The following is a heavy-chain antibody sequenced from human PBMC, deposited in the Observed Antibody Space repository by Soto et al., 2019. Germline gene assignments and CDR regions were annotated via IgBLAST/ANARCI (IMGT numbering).Heavy chain of an antibody. D-gene: IGHD5-12*01. CDR2: IGPESGAT. CDR3: GRGRSGQIVVFY. V-gene: IGHV1-2*02. J-gene: IGHJ4*02. Sequence: ASVKVSCKASGYTFTGHYIHWVRQAPEQGPEWMGEIGPESGATRYAQKFQGRVTMTRDMSITTVYMELNNLSLDDTAVYYCGRGRSGQIVVFYWGQGTTVTVSS. CDR1: GYTFTGHY.